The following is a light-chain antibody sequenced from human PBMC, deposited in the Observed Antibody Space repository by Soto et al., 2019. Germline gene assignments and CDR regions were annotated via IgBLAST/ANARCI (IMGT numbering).Light chain of an antibody. CDR2: DVS. J-gene: IGLJ1*01. CDR1: SSDVGGYNY. V-gene: IGLV2-14*01. CDR3: SLYTTSNTRPIV. Sequence: QSALTQPASVSGSPGQSITISCTGTSSDVGGYNYVSWYQQHPGKAPKFMIYDVSNRPSGVSNRFSGSKSGNTASLTISGLQAEDEADYYCSLYTTSNTRPIVFGTGTKLTVL.